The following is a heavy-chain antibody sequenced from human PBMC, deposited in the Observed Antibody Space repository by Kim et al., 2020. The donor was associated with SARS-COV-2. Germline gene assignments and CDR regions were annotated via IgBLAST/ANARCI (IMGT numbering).Heavy chain of an antibody. V-gene: IGHV3-23*01. CDR3: AKAHAMIVVVREFDY. CDR2: ISGSGGST. J-gene: IGHJ4*02. Sequence: GGSLRLSCAASGFTFSSYAMSWVRQAPGKGLEWVSAISGSGGSTYYADSVKGRFTISRDNSKNTLYLQMNSLRAEDTAVYYCAKAHAMIVVVREFDYWGQGTLVTVSS. CDR1: GFTFSSYA. D-gene: IGHD3-22*01.